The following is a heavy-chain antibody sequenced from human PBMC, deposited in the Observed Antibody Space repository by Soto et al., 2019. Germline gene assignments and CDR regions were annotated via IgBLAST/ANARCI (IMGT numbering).Heavy chain of an antibody. J-gene: IGHJ5*02. CDR2: ISGPGGST. Sequence: EVQLLESGGGLVQPGGSLRLSCAASGFTFSNYAMTWVRQAPGKGLEWVSSISGPGGSTYYADSVQGRFTISRDNSKNTLFLQMHSLRAEDTALYYCARDERIAVAGTDTWGQGILVTVTS. CDR3: ARDERIAVAGTDT. CDR1: GFTFSNYA. V-gene: IGHV3-23*01. D-gene: IGHD6-19*01.